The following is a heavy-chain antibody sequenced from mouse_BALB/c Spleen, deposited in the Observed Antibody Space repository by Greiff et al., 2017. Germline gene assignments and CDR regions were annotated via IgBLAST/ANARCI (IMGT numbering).Heavy chain of an antibody. J-gene: IGHJ3*01. D-gene: IGHD2-1*01. V-gene: IGHV5-12-2*01. CDR2: ISNGGGST. CDR3: ARHGNYVSWFAY. Sequence: EVHLVESGGGLVQPGGSLKLSCAASGFTFSSYTMSWVRQTPEKRLEWVAYISNGGGSTYYPDTVKGRFTISRDNAKNTLYLQMSSLKSEDTAMYYCARHGNYVSWFAYWGQGTLVTVSA. CDR1: GFTFSSYT.